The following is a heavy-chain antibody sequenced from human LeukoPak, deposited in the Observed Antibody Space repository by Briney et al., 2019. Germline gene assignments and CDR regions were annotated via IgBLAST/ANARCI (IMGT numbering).Heavy chain of an antibody. J-gene: IGHJ3*02. D-gene: IGHD2-2*02. V-gene: IGHV4-39*02. CDR1: GGSISGSSYY. Sequence: SETLSLTCTVSGGSISGSSYYWGWIRQPPGKGLEWIGSIYYSGSTYYNPSLKSRVTISVDTSKNQFSLKLNSVTATDTAVYYCARGQYLAPAFDIWGQGTMVTVSS. CDR3: ARGQYLAPAFDI. CDR2: IYYSGST.